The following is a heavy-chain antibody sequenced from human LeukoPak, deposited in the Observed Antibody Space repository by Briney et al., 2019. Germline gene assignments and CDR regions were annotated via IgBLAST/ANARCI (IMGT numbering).Heavy chain of an antibody. D-gene: IGHD6-19*01. CDR2: INPSGGST. Sequence: ASVKVSCKASGYTFTSYYMHWVRQAPGQGLEWMGIINPSGGSTSYAQKFQGRVTMTRDTSTSTVYMELSSLRSEDTAVYYCAREQAVAGTYYDAFDIWGQGTMVTVSS. CDR3: AREQAVAGTYYDAFDI. J-gene: IGHJ3*02. V-gene: IGHV1-46*01. CDR1: GYTFTSYY.